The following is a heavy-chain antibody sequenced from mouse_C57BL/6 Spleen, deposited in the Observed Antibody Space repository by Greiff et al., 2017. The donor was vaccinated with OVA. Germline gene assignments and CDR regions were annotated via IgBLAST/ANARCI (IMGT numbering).Heavy chain of an antibody. D-gene: IGHD1-1*01. J-gene: IGHJ1*03. V-gene: IGHV1-63*01. CDR1: GYTFTNYW. CDR3: ARGDYGSSSYWYFDV. CDR2: IYPGGGYT. Sequence: VQLQQSGAALVRPGTSVMLSCKASGYTFTNYWIGWAKQRPGHGLEWIGAIYPGGGYTNYNEKFKGKATLTADTSSSTAYMQFSSLTSEDSAIYYCARGDYGSSSYWYFDVWGTGTTVTVSS.